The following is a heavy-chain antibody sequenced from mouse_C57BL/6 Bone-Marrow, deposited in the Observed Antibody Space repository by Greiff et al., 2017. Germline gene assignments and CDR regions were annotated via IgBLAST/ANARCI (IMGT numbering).Heavy chain of an antibody. V-gene: IGHV1-22*01. CDR2: INPNNGGT. CDR1: GYTFTDYN. CDR3: ARGQLGRRFAY. D-gene: IGHD4-1*02. J-gene: IGHJ3*01. Sequence: VQLKESGPELVKPGASVKMSCKASGYTFTDYNMHWVKQSHGKSLEWIGYINPNNGGTSYNQKFKGKATLTVNKSSSTAYMELRSLTSEDSAVYYCARGQLGRRFAYWGQGTLVTVSA.